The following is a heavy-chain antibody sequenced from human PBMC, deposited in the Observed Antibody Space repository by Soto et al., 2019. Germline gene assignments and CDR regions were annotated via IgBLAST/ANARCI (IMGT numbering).Heavy chain of an antibody. CDR3: ARVPRPLYYYYYGMDV. Sequence: PGGSLRLSCAASGFTFSSYAMHWVRQAPGKGLEWVAVISYDGSNKYYADSVKGRFTISRDNSKNTLYLQMNSLRAEDTAVYYCARVPRPLYYYYYGMDVWGQGTTVTVSS. J-gene: IGHJ6*02. CDR2: ISYDGSNK. V-gene: IGHV3-30-3*01. CDR1: GFTFSSYA.